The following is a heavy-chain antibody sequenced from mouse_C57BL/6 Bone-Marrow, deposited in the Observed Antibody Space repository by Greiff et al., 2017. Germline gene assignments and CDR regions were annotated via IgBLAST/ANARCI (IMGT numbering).Heavy chain of an antibody. CDR1: GYTFTSYW. J-gene: IGHJ1*03. CDR2: INPNNGGS. V-gene: IGHV1-53*01. CDR3: ARSGVYGSSLYWYFDV. D-gene: IGHD1-1*01. Sequence: QVQLQQPGTELVKPGASVKLSCKASGYTFTSYWMHWVKQRPGQGLEWIGNINPNNGGSNYNEKFKNKATLTVDKSSSTTYMQLSSLTSEGSAVYVCARSGVYGSSLYWYFDVWGTGTTVTVSS.